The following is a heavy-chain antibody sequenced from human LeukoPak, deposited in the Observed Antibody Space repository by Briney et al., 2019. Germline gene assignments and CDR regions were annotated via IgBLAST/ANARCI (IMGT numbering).Heavy chain of an antibody. D-gene: IGHD5-18*01. CDR3: ASTDTAMVIEGAFDI. J-gene: IGHJ3*02. V-gene: IGHV1-69*13. Sequence: ASVKVFCKASGGTFSSYAISWVRQAPGQGLEWMGGIIPIFGTANYAQKFQGRVTITADESTSTAYMELSSLRSEDTAVYYCASTDTAMVIEGAFDIWGQGTMVTVSS. CDR1: GGTFSSYA. CDR2: IIPIFGTA.